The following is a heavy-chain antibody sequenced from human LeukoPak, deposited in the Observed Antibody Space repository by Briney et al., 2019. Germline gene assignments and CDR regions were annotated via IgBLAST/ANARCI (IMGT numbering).Heavy chain of an antibody. Sequence: PGGSLRLSCTASGFTFDDYGMSWVRQAPGKGLEWVSGINWNGGSTGYADSMKGRFTISRDSAKNSLYLQMNSLRAEDTAMYYCARGRGYGGYDIDNWGVGTLVTVSS. J-gene: IGHJ4*02. D-gene: IGHD5-12*01. V-gene: IGHV3-20*04. CDR1: GFTFDDYG. CDR2: INWNGGST. CDR3: ARGRGYGGYDIDN.